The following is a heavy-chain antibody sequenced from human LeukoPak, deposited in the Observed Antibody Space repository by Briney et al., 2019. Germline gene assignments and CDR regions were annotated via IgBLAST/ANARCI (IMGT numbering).Heavy chain of an antibody. CDR2: ISGSGGST. CDR3: AIPLRGYSGYDPLHY. D-gene: IGHD5-12*01. CDR1: GFTFSTYG. J-gene: IGHJ4*02. Sequence: GGSLRLSCAASGFTFSTYGMSWVRQAPGKGLEWVSAISGSGGSTYYADSVKGRFTISRDNSKNTLYLQMNSLRAEDTAVYYCAIPLRGYSGYDPLHYWGQGTLVTVSS. V-gene: IGHV3-23*01.